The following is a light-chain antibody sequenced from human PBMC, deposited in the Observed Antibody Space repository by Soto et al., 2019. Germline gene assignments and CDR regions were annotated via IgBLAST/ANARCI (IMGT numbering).Light chain of an antibody. Sequence: DIQMTQSPSSLSASVGDSVTITWRASQGITNRLAWFQQKPGEAPKSLIYAASSLQSGVPSKFGGSGTRTDFHLTISSLQADDFATYYCLEYSSYPWTFRQGTKVEIK. J-gene: IGKJ1*01. CDR1: QGITNR. CDR3: LEYSSYPWT. CDR2: AAS. V-gene: IGKV1-16*02.